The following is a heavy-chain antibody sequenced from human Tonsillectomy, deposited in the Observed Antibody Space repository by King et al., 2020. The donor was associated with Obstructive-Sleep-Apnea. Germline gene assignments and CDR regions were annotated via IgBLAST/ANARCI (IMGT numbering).Heavy chain of an antibody. D-gene: IGHD2-2*01. CDR3: ARVGYCSSTSCPDAFDI. CDR2: INTNTGNP. Sequence: QLVQSGSELKKPGASVKVSCKASGYTFTSYAMNWVRQAPGQGLEWMGWINTNTGNPTYAQGFTGRFVFSLDSSVSTAYLQISSLKAEDTAVYYCARVGYCSSTSCPDAFDIWGQGTMVTVSS. CDR1: GYTFTSYA. J-gene: IGHJ3*02. V-gene: IGHV7-4-1*02.